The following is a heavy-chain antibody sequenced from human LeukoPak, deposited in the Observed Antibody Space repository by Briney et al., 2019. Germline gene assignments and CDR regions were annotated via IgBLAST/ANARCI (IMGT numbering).Heavy chain of an antibody. CDR2: IYYSGST. Sequence: SETLSLTCTVSGGSISSSYWSWIRQPPRKGLEWIGYIYYSGSTNYNPSFKSRVAISVDTSKNQFSLKLSSVTAADTAVYYCATWGIAVAGTFDYWGQGTLVTVST. CDR1: GGSISSSY. V-gene: IGHV4-59*08. J-gene: IGHJ4*02. CDR3: ATWGIAVAGTFDY. D-gene: IGHD6-19*01.